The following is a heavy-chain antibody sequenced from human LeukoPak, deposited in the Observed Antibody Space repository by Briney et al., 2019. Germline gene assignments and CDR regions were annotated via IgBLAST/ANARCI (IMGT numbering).Heavy chain of an antibody. CDR1: GGSISSGGYY. CDR3: ARARAYYDFWSGYSGSYYMDV. J-gene: IGHJ6*03. Sequence: SETLSLTCTVSGGSISSGGYYWSWVRQPPGKGLEWIGYIYHSGSTYYNPSLKSRVTISVDRSKNQFSLKLSSVTAADTAVYYCARARAYYDFWSGYSGSYYMDVWGKGTTVTVSS. CDR2: IYHSGST. V-gene: IGHV4-30-2*01. D-gene: IGHD3-3*01.